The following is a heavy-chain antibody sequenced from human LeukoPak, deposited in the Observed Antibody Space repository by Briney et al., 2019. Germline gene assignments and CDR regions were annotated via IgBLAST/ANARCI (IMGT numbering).Heavy chain of an antibody. CDR2: IYPGDSDT. V-gene: IGHV5-51*01. D-gene: IGHD3-22*01. CDR1: GYSFTSYW. J-gene: IGHJ1*01. Sequence: GESLKISCKGSGYSFTSYWIGWVRQMPGKGLEWMGIIYPGDSDTRYSPSFQGQVTISADKSISTAYLQWSSLKASDTAMYYCARGGVDYDSSGYYQTAEYFQHWGQGTLVTVSS. CDR3: ARGGVDYDSSGYYQTAEYFQH.